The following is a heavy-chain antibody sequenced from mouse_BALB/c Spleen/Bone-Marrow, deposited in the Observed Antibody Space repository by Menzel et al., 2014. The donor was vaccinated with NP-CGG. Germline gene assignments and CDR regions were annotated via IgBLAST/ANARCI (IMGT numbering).Heavy chain of an antibody. J-gene: IGHJ4*01. Sequence: EVQRVESGGGLVKPGGSLKLSCAASGFTFSSYAMSWVRQTPEKRLEWVASISSGGSTYYPDSVKGRFTISRDNDRNILYLQMSSLRSEDTAMYYCARDGSSYYAMDDWGQGTSVTVSS. D-gene: IGHD1-1*01. V-gene: IGHV5-6-5*01. CDR1: GFTFSSYA. CDR3: ARDGSSYYAMDD. CDR2: ISSGGST.